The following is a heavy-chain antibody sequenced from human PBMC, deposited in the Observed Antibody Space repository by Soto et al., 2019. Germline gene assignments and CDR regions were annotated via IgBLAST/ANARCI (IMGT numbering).Heavy chain of an antibody. V-gene: IGHV1-46*01. J-gene: IGHJ3*02. CDR2: INPSGGST. CDR3: ARGGREADSSGYPGHAFDI. CDR1: GYTFTSYY. D-gene: IGHD3-22*01. Sequence: ASVKVSCKASGYTFTSYYMHWVRQTPGQGLEWMGIINPSGGSTSYAQKFQGRVTMTRDTSTSTVYMELSSLRSEDTAVYYCARGGREADSSGYPGHAFDIWGQGTMVTVS.